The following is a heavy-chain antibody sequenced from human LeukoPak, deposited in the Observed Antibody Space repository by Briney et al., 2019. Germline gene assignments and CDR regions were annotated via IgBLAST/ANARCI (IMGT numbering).Heavy chain of an antibody. D-gene: IGHD1/OR15-1a*01. CDR1: GYTFTSYG. Sequence: ASVKVSCKASGYTFTSYGFNWVRQAPGQGLEWVGWISAYNGNTNYAQNLRDRVTLTTDTSTSTAYMELWSLRSDDTAVYYCARTAPGTPLGGYFYYMGVWGKGTTVTVS. CDR2: ISAYNGNT. V-gene: IGHV1-18*01. J-gene: IGHJ6*03. CDR3: ARTAPGTPLGGYFYYMGV.